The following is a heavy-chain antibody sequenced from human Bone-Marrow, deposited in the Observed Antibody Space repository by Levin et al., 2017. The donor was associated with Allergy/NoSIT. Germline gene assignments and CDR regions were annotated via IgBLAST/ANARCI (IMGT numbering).Heavy chain of an antibody. CDR2: ISYDGSNK. V-gene: IGHV3-30*18. CDR3: AKGESTTVVTPDAFDI. CDR1: GFTFSSYG. D-gene: IGHD4-23*01. J-gene: IGHJ3*02. Sequence: PGGSLRLSCAASGFTFSSYGMHWVRQAPGKGLEWVAVISYDGSNKYYADSVKGRFTISRDNSKNTLYLQMNSLRAEDTAVYYCAKGESTTVVTPDAFDIWGQGTMVTVSS.